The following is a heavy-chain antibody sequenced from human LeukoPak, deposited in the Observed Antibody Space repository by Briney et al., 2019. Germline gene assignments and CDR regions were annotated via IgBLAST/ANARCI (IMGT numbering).Heavy chain of an antibody. CDR3: AKTVGATPRWNYFDY. V-gene: IGHV1-18*01. CDR2: ISAYNGNT. CDR1: GYTFTSYG. Sequence: AASVKVSCKASGYTFTSYGISWVRQAPGQGLEWMGWISAYNGNTNYAQKLQGRVTMTTDTSTSTAYMELRSLRSDDTAVYYCAKTVGATPRWNYFDYWGQGTLVTVSS. D-gene: IGHD1-26*01. J-gene: IGHJ4*02.